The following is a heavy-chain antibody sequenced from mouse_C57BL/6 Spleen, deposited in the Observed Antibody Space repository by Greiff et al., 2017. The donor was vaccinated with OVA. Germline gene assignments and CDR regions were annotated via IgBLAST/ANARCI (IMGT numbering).Heavy chain of an antibody. Sequence: EVQLVESGGDLVKPGGSLKLSCAASGFTFSSYGMSWVRQTPDKRLEWVATISSGGSYTYYPDSVKGRFTISRDNAKNTLYLQMSSLKSEDTAMYYCARQGGNSYFDYWGQGTTLTVSS. CDR3: ARQGGNSYFDY. CDR2: ISSGGSYT. CDR1: GFTFSSYG. D-gene: IGHD2-1*01. V-gene: IGHV5-6*01. J-gene: IGHJ2*01.